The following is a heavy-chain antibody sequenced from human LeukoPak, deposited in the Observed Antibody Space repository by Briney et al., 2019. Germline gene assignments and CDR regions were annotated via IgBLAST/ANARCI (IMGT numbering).Heavy chain of an antibody. J-gene: IGHJ4*02. CDR1: GGSISSYY. Sequence: SETPSLTCTVSGGSISSYYWSWIRQPPGKGLEWIGYIYYSGSTNYNPSLKSRVTISVDTSKNQFSLKLSSVTAADTAVYYCARDRGIQLFDYWGQGTLVTVSS. D-gene: IGHD5-18*01. V-gene: IGHV4-59*01. CDR3: ARDRGIQLFDY. CDR2: IYYSGST.